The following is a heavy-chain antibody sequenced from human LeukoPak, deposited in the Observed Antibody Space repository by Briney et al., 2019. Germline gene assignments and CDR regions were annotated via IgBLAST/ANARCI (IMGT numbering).Heavy chain of an antibody. Sequence: PGGSLRLSCAASGFTFSSYWMSWVRQAPGKGLEWVANIKQDGSEKYYVDSVKGRFTISRDNAKNSLYLQMNSLRAEDMAVYYCARVPAADYYYYYYVDVWGKGTTVTVSS. CDR2: IKQDGSEK. J-gene: IGHJ6*03. CDR3: ARVPAADYYYYYYVDV. D-gene: IGHD2-2*01. CDR1: GFTFSSYW. V-gene: IGHV3-7*01.